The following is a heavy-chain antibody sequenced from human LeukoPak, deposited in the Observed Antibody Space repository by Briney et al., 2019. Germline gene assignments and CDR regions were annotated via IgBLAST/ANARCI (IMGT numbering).Heavy chain of an antibody. J-gene: IGHJ4*02. CDR1: GFTFSGYA. D-gene: IGHD6-6*01. Sequence: GGSLRLSCAASGFTFSGYAMNWVRQAPGKGLEWVSSISGSGDSTYYADSVKGRFTISRDNSKTTLYLQMNSLRAEDTAVYYCASYSSSSVDYWGQGTLVTVSS. CDR2: ISGSGDST. CDR3: ASYSSSSVDY. V-gene: IGHV3-23*01.